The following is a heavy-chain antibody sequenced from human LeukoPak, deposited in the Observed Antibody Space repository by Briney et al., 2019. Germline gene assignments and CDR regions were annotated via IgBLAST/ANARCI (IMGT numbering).Heavy chain of an antibody. CDR1: GFTFSTYE. V-gene: IGHV3-48*03. D-gene: IGHD3-10*02. J-gene: IGHJ6*04. Sequence: PGGSLRLSCAASGFTFSTYEINWVRQAPGKGLEWISYISGSADTAYYADSVKGRFTMSRDNAKNSLYLQMNNLRAEDTAVYYCAELGITMIGGVWGKGTTVTISS. CDR3: AELGITMIGGV. CDR2: ISGSADTA.